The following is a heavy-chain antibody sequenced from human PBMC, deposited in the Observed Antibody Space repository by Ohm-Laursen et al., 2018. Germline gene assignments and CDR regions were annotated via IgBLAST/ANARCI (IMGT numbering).Heavy chain of an antibody. V-gene: IGHV4-39*07. CDR2: INHSGST. D-gene: IGHD1-14*01. J-gene: IGHJ4*02. CDR1: GGSISSSGFY. CDR3: AIWAYRYYFDY. Sequence: SETLSLTCTVSGGSISSSGFYWGWIRQPPGKGLEWIGEINHSGSTNYNPSLKSRVTISVDTSKNQFSLKLSSVTAADTAVYYCAIWAYRYYFDYWGQGTPVTVSS.